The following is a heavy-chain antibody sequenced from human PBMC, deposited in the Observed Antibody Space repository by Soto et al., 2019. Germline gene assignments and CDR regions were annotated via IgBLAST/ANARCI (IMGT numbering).Heavy chain of an antibody. V-gene: IGHV1-46*01. Sequence: QVQLMQSGAEVKKPGASVKVSCKASGATFTDYYIHWVRQAPGQGLEWMGTVNPSGGHTTYAQHFLGRVTMTRDTSTSTLYMELTSLTSDDTAIYYCARGGHVVVVTAALDSWGQGTLVTVSS. D-gene: IGHD2-21*02. CDR1: GATFTDYY. J-gene: IGHJ4*02. CDR3: ARGGHVVVVTAALDS. CDR2: VNPSGGHT.